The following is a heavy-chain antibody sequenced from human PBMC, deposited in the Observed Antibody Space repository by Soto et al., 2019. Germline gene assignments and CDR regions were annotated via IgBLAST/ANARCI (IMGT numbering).Heavy chain of an antibody. V-gene: IGHV3-30*18. D-gene: IGHD2-15*01. Sequence: PGESLKISCAASGFTFRKHGMQWVRQSPGGGLESVAVISYDGSNKYYGDSAKGRFTISRDNSENMLYLELSSLRAEDTAVYYCAKDLVVVAAPYPIDYFFGMDVWGQGTRVTVSS. CDR3: AKDLVVVAAPYPIDYFFGMDV. CDR2: ISYDGSNK. CDR1: GFTFRKHG. J-gene: IGHJ6*02.